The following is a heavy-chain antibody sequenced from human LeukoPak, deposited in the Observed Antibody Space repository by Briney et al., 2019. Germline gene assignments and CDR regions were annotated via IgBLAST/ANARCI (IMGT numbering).Heavy chain of an antibody. Sequence: PSETLSLTCAVYGGSFSGYYWSWIRQPPGKGLEWIGEINHSGSTNYNPSLKSRVTISEDTSKNQFSLKLSSVTAADTAVYYCVRAKYDYIRHGPFDYWGQGTLVTVSS. CDR2: INHSGST. V-gene: IGHV4-34*01. CDR1: GGSFSGYY. J-gene: IGHJ4*02. CDR3: VRAKYDYIRHGPFDY. D-gene: IGHD3-16*01.